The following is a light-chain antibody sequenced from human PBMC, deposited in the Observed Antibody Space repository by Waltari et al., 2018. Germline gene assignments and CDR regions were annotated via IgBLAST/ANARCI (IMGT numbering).Light chain of an antibody. CDR3: QRYSNSPLT. CDR1: QSVANY. J-gene: IGKJ4*01. V-gene: IGKV3-11*01. Sequence: VILTQSPATLSLSPGERATLSCRASQSVANYLAWYQQKPGQAPRLLIYGASSRATGIPDRFSGTGSGTEFTLTISSLVPEDFAVYFCQRYSNSPLTFGGGTKVEIK. CDR2: GAS.